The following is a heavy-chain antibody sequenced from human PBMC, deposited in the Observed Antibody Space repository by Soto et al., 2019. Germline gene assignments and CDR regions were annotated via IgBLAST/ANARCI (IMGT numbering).Heavy chain of an antibody. CDR1: GFTFSNAW. CDR3: TTETCGVVTHYYYYYMDV. V-gene: IGHV3-15*01. Sequence: SLRLSCAASGFTFSNAWMSWVRQAPGKGLEWVGRIKSKTDGGTTDYAAPVKGRFTISRDDSKNTLYLQMNSLKTEDTAVYYCTTETCGVVTHYYYYYMDVWGKGTTVTVSS. CDR2: IKSKTDGGTT. D-gene: IGHD3-3*01. J-gene: IGHJ6*03.